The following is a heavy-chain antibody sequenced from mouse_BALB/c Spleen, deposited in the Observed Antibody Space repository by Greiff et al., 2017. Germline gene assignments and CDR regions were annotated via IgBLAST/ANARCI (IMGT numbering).Heavy chain of an antibody. D-gene: IGHD1-2*01. V-gene: IGHV5-9-3*01. Sequence: VQLKESGGGLVKPGGSLKLSCAASGFTFSSYAMSWVRQTPEKRLEWVATISSGGSYTYYPDSVKGRFTISRDNAKNTLYLQMSSLRSEDTAMYYCARQDTTASYAMDYWGQGTSVTVSS. CDR3: ARQDTTASYAMDY. CDR1: GFTFSSYA. J-gene: IGHJ4*01. CDR2: ISSGGSYT.